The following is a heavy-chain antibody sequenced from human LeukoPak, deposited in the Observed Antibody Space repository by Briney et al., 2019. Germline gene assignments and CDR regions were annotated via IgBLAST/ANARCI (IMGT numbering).Heavy chain of an antibody. V-gene: IGHV4-39*01. CDR1: VGALNSTRYH. D-gene: IGHD3-22*01. CDR3: TRVGYDRSGYYLRPFDY. Sequence: SETLSLTCTVSVGALNSTRYHWGWIRQPPGKGLEWIGTIYNRGSTFYNPSLESRVAISVDTSKNQFSLRLTSVTAADTAVYHCTRVGYDRSGYYLRPFDYWGQGTLVTVSS. J-gene: IGHJ4*02. CDR2: IYNRGST.